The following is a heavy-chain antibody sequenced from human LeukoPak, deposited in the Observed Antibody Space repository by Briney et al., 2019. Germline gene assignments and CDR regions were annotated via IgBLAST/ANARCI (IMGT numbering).Heavy chain of an antibody. V-gene: IGHV4-59*01. Sequence: SETLTLTCTVSGGSFSSYYWRWIRQPPGKGLEWLGYIYCSGSSNYHASLESRVTISVDTSNNQFSLKLSSVTAADTAVYYCARGGTSAYYWRQGTLVTVSS. CDR1: GGSFSSYY. D-gene: IGHD2-2*01. J-gene: IGHJ4*02. CDR3: ARGGTSAYY. CDR2: IYCSGSS.